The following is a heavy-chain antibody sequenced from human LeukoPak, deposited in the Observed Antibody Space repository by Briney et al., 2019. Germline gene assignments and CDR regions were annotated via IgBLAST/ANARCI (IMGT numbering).Heavy chain of an antibody. J-gene: IGHJ4*02. CDR1: GFTFSDYD. V-gene: IGHV3-13*01. D-gene: IGHD1-1*01. Sequence: GGSLRLSCAASGFTFSDYDMHRVRQATGKGLDWVSAIGTAGDTYYTGSVKGRFTISRENAKNSLYLQMNSLRAGDTAVYYCARVAKERVGGVYYFDYWGQGTLVTVSS. CDR2: IGTAGDT. CDR3: ARVAKERVGGVYYFDY.